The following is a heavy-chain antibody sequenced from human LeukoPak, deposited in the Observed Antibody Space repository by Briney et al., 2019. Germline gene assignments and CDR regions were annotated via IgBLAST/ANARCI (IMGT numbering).Heavy chain of an antibody. Sequence: GGSLRLSCAASGFTFSCYAMSWVRQAPGKGLEWVSAISGRGGSTYYADSVKGRFTISRDNSKNTLYVQMNSLRAEDTAVYYCARGVGYCSGGSCYPPSGLYYGMDVWGEGTTVTVSS. CDR3: ARGVGYCSGGSCYPPSGLYYGMDV. V-gene: IGHV3-23*01. D-gene: IGHD2-15*01. CDR2: ISGRGGST. J-gene: IGHJ6*04. CDR1: GFTFSCYA.